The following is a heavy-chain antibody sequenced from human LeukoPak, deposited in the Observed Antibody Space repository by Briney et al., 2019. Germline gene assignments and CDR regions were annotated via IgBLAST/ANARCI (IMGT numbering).Heavy chain of an antibody. CDR2: LYSGGTT. V-gene: IGHV3-66*01. D-gene: IGHD6-19*01. CDR3: AREMSEQWLWYFDY. CDR1: GFTVSSNY. Sequence: PGGSLRLSCEASGFTVSSNYMSWVRQAPGKGLEWVSILYSGGTTKYADSVKGRFTISRDNSKNTLYLQMNSLRAEDTAVYYCAREMSEQWLWYFDYWGQGTLVTVSS. J-gene: IGHJ4*02.